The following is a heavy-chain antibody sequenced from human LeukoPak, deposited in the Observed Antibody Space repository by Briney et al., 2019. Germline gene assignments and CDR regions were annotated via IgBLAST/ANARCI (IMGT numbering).Heavy chain of an antibody. CDR1: GGSISSYY. V-gene: IGHV4-59*01. CDR2: IYYSGST. J-gene: IGHJ4*02. D-gene: IGHD3-3*01. Sequence: SETLTLTCTVSGGSISSYYWSWLRQPPGKGLEWIGYIYYSGSTNHNPSLKSRVTISVDTSKNQFSLKLSSVTAADTAVYYCARVFSPQGIGYAVYYFGYWGQGTLVTVSS. CDR3: ARVFSPQGIGYAVYYFGY.